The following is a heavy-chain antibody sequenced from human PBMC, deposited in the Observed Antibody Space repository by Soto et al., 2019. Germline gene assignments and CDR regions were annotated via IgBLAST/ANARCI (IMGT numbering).Heavy chain of an antibody. V-gene: IGHV5-51*01. J-gene: IGHJ6*02. D-gene: IGHD3-22*01. CDR2: IYPGDSDT. Sequence: RGESLKISCQGSGYSFTSYWIGWVRQMPGKGLEWMGIIYPGDSDTRYSPSFQGQVTISADKSISTAYLQWSSLKASDTAMYYCARQYYYDSSGYEFDGMDVWGQGTTVTVSS. CDR3: ARQYYYDSSGYEFDGMDV. CDR1: GYSFTSYW.